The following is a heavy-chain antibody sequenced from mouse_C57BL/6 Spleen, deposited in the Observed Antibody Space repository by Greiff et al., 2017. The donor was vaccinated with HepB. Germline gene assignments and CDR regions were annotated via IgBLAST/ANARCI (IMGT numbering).Heavy chain of an antibody. V-gene: IGHV1-82*01. CDR3: ARSPITTVVATPFAY. CDR2: IYPGDGDT. CDR1: GYAFSSSW. Sequence: VQGVESGPELVKPGASVKISCKASGYAFSSSWMNWVKQRPGKGLEWIGRIYPGDGDTNYNGKFKGKATMTADKSSSTAYMQLSSLTSEDSAVYFRARSPITTVVATPFAYWGQGTLVTVSA. J-gene: IGHJ3*01. D-gene: IGHD1-1*01.